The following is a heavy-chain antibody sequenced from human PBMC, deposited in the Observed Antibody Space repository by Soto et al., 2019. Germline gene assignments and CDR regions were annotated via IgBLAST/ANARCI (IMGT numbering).Heavy chain of an antibody. D-gene: IGHD2-15*01. CDR1: GFTFSSYG. CDR3: ARDDALYCSGGSCYSLGY. Sequence: QVQLVESGGGVVQPGRSLRLSCAASGFTFSSYGMHWVRQAPGKGLEWVAVIWYDGSNKYYADSVKGRFTISRDNSKNTLYLQMNSLRAEDTAVYYCARDDALYCSGGSCYSLGYWGQGTLVTVSS. V-gene: IGHV3-33*01. J-gene: IGHJ4*02. CDR2: IWYDGSNK.